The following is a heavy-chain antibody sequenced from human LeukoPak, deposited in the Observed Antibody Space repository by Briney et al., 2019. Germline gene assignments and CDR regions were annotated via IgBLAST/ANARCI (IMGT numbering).Heavy chain of an antibody. J-gene: IGHJ4*02. CDR3: ARIRSTPAGLDD. CDR1: GFIFSDYA. D-gene: IGHD2-15*01. Sequence: GGSLRLSCAASGFIFSDYAMHWVRQAPGKGLEYVSAISSNGLSTNYASSVTRRFTISRDNSKNTLYLQMGSLRAEDTAVYYCARIRSTPAGLDDWGQGTLVTVSS. V-gene: IGHV3-64*01. CDR2: ISSNGLST.